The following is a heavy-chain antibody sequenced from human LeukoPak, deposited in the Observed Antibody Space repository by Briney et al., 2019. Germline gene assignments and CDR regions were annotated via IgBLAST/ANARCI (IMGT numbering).Heavy chain of an antibody. Sequence: GASVKVSCKASGYTFTSYYMHWVRQAPGQGLEWVGIINPSGGSTSYAQKFQGRVTMTRDTSTSTVYMELSSLRSEDTAVYYCARGCGGDCYSVDFDYWGQGTLVTVSS. CDR2: INPSGGST. J-gene: IGHJ4*02. D-gene: IGHD2-21*02. V-gene: IGHV1-46*01. CDR3: ARGCGGDCYSVDFDY. CDR1: GYTFTSYY.